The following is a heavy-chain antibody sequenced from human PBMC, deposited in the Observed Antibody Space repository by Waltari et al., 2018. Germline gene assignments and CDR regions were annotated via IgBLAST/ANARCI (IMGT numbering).Heavy chain of an antibody. J-gene: IGHJ4*02. CDR1: GFTFSNEW. Sequence: HLVESGGGLVKPGGSLRLPCVASGFTFSNEWMTWVRPAPGKGVEWVGQIKDKSEGGTTDYAALVKGRFTISRDDSKNTLYLEMNSLKTDDTAVYYCSTDPWMYQWYNSDYWGQGTLVTVSS. D-gene: IGHD2-8*01. CDR2: IKDKSEGGTT. V-gene: IGHV3-15*01. CDR3: STDPWMYQWYNSDY.